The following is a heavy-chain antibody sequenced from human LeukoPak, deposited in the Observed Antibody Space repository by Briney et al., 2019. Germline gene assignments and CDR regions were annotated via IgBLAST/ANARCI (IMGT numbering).Heavy chain of an antibody. Sequence: SETLSLTCAVYGGSFSGYYWSWIRQPPGKGLEWIGEINHSGSTNYNPSLKSRVTISVDTSKNQFSLKLSSVTAADTAVYYCASLPTSATEIDDRAQGTLVTVSS. J-gene: IGHJ4*02. V-gene: IGHV4-34*01. CDR2: INHSGST. CDR1: GGSFSGYY. D-gene: IGHD2-15*01. CDR3: ASLPTSATEIDD.